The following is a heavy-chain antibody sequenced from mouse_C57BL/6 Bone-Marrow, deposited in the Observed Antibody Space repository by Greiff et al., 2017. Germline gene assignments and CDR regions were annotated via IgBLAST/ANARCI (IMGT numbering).Heavy chain of an antibody. CDR3: ARLGSGYYFDY. CDR1: GYSITSGSD. V-gene: IGHV3-1*01. Sequence: EVKLMESGPGMVKPSQSLSLTCTVTGYSITSGSDWHWIRHFPGNQLEWMGYISYSGSTNYNPSHKSRIAITHDTSKKQFFLKLNSVTTEDTATYYCARLGSGYYFDYWGQGTTRTVSS. CDR2: ISYSGST. J-gene: IGHJ2*01. D-gene: IGHD3-1*01.